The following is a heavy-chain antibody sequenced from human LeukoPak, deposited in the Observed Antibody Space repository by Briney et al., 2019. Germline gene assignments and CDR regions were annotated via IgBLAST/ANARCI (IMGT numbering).Heavy chain of an antibody. CDR2: IYYTGTT. D-gene: IGHD5-18*01. J-gene: IGHJ4*02. Sequence: PSETLSLTCSVSGGSIRNYYWSWFRQPPGKGLEWIGYIYYTGTTNYNASLQSRVTISVDTSKNQFSLKVTSVSAEDTAVCYCARAVDTELRLFFDYWGQGTLVTVSS. CDR3: ARAVDTELRLFFDY. V-gene: IGHV4-59*01. CDR1: GGSIRNYY.